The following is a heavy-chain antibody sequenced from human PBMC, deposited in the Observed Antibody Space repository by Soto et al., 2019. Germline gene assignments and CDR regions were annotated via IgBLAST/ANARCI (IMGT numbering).Heavy chain of an antibody. Sequence: QVQLQESGPGLVKPSQTLSLTCTVSGGSISSGGYYWSWIRQHPGKGLEWIGYIYYSGSTYYNPSLKSRVTISVDTSKNQFSLKLSSVTAADTAVYYCARAKKGIAAAENWFDPWGQGTLVTVS. J-gene: IGHJ5*02. CDR1: GGSISSGGYY. D-gene: IGHD6-13*01. CDR2: IYYSGST. V-gene: IGHV4-31*03. CDR3: ARAKKGIAAAENWFDP.